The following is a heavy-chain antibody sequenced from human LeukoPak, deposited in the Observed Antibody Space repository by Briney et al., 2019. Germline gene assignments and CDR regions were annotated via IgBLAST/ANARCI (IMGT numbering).Heavy chain of an antibody. D-gene: IGHD3-10*01. J-gene: IGHJ5*02. CDR1: GYTFITFD. V-gene: IGHV1-8*01. CDR2: MNSNSGNT. CDR3: ARLGRNSYGSENWFDP. Sequence: ASVKVSCKASGYTFITFDINWVRQAPGQGLEWMGWMNSNSGNTGYAQQFKGRVTMTRDTSISTAYMELSSLRSGDTAVYYCARLGRNSYGSENWFDPWGQGTLVTVSS.